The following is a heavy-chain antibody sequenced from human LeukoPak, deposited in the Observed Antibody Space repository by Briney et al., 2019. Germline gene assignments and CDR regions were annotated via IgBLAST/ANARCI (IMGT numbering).Heavy chain of an antibody. V-gene: IGHV3-33*06. CDR2: IWYDGSNK. CDR3: AKANPYYDILTGYYGGYFDY. Sequence: GGSLRLSCAASGFTFSSYGMHWVRQAPGKGLEWVAVIWYDGSNKYYADSVKGRFTVSRDNSKNTLYLQMNSLRAEDTAVYYCAKANPYYDILTGYYGGYFDYWGQGTLVTVSS. D-gene: IGHD3-9*01. J-gene: IGHJ4*02. CDR1: GFTFSSYG.